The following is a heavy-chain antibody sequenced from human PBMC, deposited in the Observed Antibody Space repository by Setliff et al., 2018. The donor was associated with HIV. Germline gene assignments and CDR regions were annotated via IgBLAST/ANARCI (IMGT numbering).Heavy chain of an antibody. V-gene: IGHV4-59*08. CDR3: ARVPFTTGFDY. CDR2: IYHSGGT. CDR1: GDSTSSYY. D-gene: IGHD3-3*01. J-gene: IGHJ4*02. Sequence: SETLSLTCPVSGDSTSSYYWSWIRQPPGKGLEWIGNIYHSGGTHYNPSLRSRVTISVDTSKNHFSLKLSSVTAADTAVFYCARVPFTTGFDYWGQGILVTVSS.